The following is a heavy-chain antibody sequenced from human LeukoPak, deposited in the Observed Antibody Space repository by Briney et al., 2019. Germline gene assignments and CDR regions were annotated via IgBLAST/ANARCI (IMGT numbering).Heavy chain of an antibody. J-gene: IGHJ4*02. D-gene: IGHD2-15*01. Sequence: PSETLSLTCTVSGGSISSGGYYWSWIRQPPGKGLEWIGEINHSGSTNYNPSLKSRVTISVDTSKNQFSLKLSSVTAADTAVYYCARGYCSGGSFFSCTDDCGQGTLVTVSS. V-gene: IGHV4-39*07. CDR2: INHSGST. CDR3: ARGYCSGGSFFSCTDD. CDR1: GGSISSGGYY.